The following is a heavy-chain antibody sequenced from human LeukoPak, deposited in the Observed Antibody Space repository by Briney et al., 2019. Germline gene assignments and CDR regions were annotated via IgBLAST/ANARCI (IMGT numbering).Heavy chain of an antibody. D-gene: IGHD3-10*01. CDR2: INWSGGST. V-gene: IGHV3-20*04. CDR1: GFTFDDYG. J-gene: IGHJ6*04. Sequence: GGSLRLSCAASGFTFDDYGMSWVRQAPGKGLEWVSGINWSGGSTGYADPVKGRFTISRDNAKNSLYLQMNSLRAEDTALYYCARGDLGSGSLWYYGMDVWGKGTTVTVSS. CDR3: ARGDLGSGSLWYYGMDV.